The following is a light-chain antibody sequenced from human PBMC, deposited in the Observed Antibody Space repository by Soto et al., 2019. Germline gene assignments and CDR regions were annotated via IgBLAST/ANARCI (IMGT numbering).Light chain of an antibody. J-gene: IGKJ2*01. CDR2: GAS. CDR1: QTVSASY. V-gene: IGKV3-20*01. CDR3: QKYDSSPFT. Sequence: IVLTQSPGTLSLSPGERATLSCGASQTVSASYLAWYQQKPGQAPRLLIYGASRRATGIPDRFSAGGSGTDFTLTISRLEPEDFAVYYCQKYDSSPFTFGQGTKVEIK.